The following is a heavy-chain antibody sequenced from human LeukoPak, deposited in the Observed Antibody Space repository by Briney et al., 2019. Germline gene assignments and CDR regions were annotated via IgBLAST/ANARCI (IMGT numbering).Heavy chain of an antibody. D-gene: IGHD6-13*01. J-gene: IGHJ5*02. Sequence: GGSLRLSCAASGFTFSSYSMNWVRQAPGKGLEWVSSISSSSSYIYYADSVKGRFTISRDNTKNSMYLQMNSLRAEDTAVYYCARGYSSSPNWFDPWGQGTLVTVSS. V-gene: IGHV3-21*01. CDR3: ARGYSSSPNWFDP. CDR1: GFTFSSYS. CDR2: ISSSSSYI.